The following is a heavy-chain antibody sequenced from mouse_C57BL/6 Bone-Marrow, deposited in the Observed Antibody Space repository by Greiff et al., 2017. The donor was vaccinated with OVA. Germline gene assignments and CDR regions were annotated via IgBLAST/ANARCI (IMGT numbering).Heavy chain of an antibody. CDR2: INPNNGGT. J-gene: IGHJ4*01. CDR1: GYTFTDYN. D-gene: IGHD3-2*02. CDR3: ARRSSGPYYYAMDY. Sequence: VQLQQSGPELVKPGASVKIPCKASGYTFTDYNMDWVKQSHGKSLEWIGDINPNNGGTIYNQKFKGKATLTVDKSSSTAYMELRSLTSEDTAVYYCARRSSGPYYYAMDYWGQGTSVTVSS. V-gene: IGHV1-18*01.